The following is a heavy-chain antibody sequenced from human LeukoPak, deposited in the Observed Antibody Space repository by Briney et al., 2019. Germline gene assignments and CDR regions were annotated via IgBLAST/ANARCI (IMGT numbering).Heavy chain of an antibody. J-gene: IGHJ3*02. Sequence: PSETLSLTCAVYGGSFSGYYWSWIRQPPGKGLEWIGEINHSGSTDYNPSLKSRVTISVDTSKNQFSLKLSSVTAADTAVYYCARLKQWLVDYAFDIWGQGTMVTVSS. CDR3: ARLKQWLVDYAFDI. V-gene: IGHV4-34*01. CDR2: INHSGST. D-gene: IGHD6-19*01. CDR1: GGSFSGYY.